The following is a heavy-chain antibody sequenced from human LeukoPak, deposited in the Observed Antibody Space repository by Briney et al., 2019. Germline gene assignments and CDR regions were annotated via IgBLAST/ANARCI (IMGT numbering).Heavy chain of an antibody. CDR1: GGTFSSYA. V-gene: IGHV1-69*15. Sequence: RASVKVSCKASGGTFSSYAVNWVRQAPGQGLEWMGRIIPIFGTANYAQKFQGRVTITADESTSTAYMELSSLRSEDTAVYYCARDGWGYSGYYFDYWGQGTLVTVSS. J-gene: IGHJ4*02. CDR2: IIPIFGTA. CDR3: ARDGWGYSGYYFDY. D-gene: IGHD5-12*01.